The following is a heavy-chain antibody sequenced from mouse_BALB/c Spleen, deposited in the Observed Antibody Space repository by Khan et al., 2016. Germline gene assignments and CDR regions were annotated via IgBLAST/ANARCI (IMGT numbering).Heavy chain of an antibody. V-gene: IGHV9-1*02. CDR1: GYTFTNYG. D-gene: IGHD1-1*01. CDR2: INTYTGEP. J-gene: IGHJ4*01. CDR3: ARDYYYGSRSYAMDY. Sequence: QIQLVQSGPELKKPGETVKISCKASGYTFTNYGMNWVKQAPGKGLKWMGWINTYTGEPTYADDFKGRFAFSLDTSASTAYLQLNNLANEDMATYFDARDYYYGSRSYAMDYWGQGTSVTVSS.